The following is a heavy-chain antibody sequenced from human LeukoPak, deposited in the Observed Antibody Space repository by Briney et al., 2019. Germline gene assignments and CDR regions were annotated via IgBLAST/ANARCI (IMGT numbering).Heavy chain of an antibody. CDR3: ARALNLYYYDSSIYYYAFDP. Sequence: GGSLRLSCAASGGIFDDDGMSWGRQGQGEGMGRVGNIKKEGREKYYVESVKGGFTISTDKAKKSLYMKKKRLRAEGTAVYYCARALNLYYYDSSIYYYAFDPWGQGPLVSVSS. CDR2: IKKEGREK. V-gene: IGHV3-7*01. D-gene: IGHD3-22*01. J-gene: IGHJ5*02. CDR1: GGIFDDDG.